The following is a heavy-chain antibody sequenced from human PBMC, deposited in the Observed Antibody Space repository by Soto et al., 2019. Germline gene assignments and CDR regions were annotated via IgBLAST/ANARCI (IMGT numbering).Heavy chain of an antibody. CDR2: IIPIFGTA. D-gene: IGHD3-22*01. Sequence: SVKVSCKASGGTFSDYGISWVRQAPGQGLEWMGGIIPIFGTANYAQKFQGRVTITADESSSTVYMELSSLRSEDTAVYYCASGTYYHDSSGRYYFDYWGQGTLVTVSS. CDR3: ASGTYYHDSSGRYYFDY. J-gene: IGHJ4*02. CDR1: GGTFSDYG. V-gene: IGHV1-69*13.